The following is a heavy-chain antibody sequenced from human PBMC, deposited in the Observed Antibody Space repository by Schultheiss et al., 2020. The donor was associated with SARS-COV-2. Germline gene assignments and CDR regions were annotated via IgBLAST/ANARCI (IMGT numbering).Heavy chain of an antibody. CDR1: GGSISSGTYY. D-gene: IGHD5-12*01. CDR2: ISPTGAT. V-gene: IGHV4-61*02. Sequence: SQTLSLTCTVSGGSISSGTYYWGWIRQPAGKRLEWIGRISPTGATDYNPSLNSRVTISVDTSKNQFSLKLSSVTAADTAVYYCARDGYATYYYGMDVWGQGTTVTVAS. CDR3: ARDGYATYYYGMDV. J-gene: IGHJ6*02.